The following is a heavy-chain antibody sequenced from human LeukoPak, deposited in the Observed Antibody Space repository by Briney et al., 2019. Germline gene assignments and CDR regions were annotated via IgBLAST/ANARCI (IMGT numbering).Heavy chain of an antibody. CDR1: GGSISSGGYY. CDR3: ARAEGMDV. J-gene: IGHJ6*02. CDR2: SFYGGT. V-gene: IGHV4-31*03. Sequence: SETLSLTCTVSGGSISSGGYYWNWIRQHPGKGLEWIGYSFYGGTSYNPSLKSRVTISVDTSKNQFSQKLSSVTAADTAVYYCARAEGMDVWGQGTTITVSS.